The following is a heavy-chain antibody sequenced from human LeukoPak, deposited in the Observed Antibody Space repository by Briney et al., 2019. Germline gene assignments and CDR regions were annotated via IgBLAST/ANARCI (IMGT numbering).Heavy chain of an antibody. CDR2: IYYSGSA. J-gene: IGHJ4*02. V-gene: IGHV4-59*01. D-gene: IGHD4-23*01. CDR1: GGSISSYN. CDR3: ARGRDGGYVDY. Sequence: LETLSLTRTLSGGSISSYNSSCIRQPPRKGLGWIWYIYYSGSANSNPSLKSRVNISVDTSKNQFSLKLSSVTAADTAVYYCARGRDGGYVDYWGQGTLVTVSS.